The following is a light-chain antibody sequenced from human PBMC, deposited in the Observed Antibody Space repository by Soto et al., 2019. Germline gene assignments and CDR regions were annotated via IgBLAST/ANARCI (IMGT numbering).Light chain of an antibody. Sequence: DIQMTQSPSTLSGSVGDRVTITCRASQTISSWLAWYQQKPGKAPKLLIYEASTLKSGVPSRFSGSGSGTEFTITISSLQPDDFATYYCQHYNSYSEAFGQGTKVELK. CDR1: QTISSW. J-gene: IGKJ1*01. V-gene: IGKV1-5*03. CDR3: QHYNSYSEA. CDR2: EAS.